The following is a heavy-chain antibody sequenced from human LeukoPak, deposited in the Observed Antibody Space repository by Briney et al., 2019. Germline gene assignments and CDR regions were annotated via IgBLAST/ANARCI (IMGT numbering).Heavy chain of an antibody. V-gene: IGHV4-59*01. D-gene: IGHD5-24*01. CDR2: IYYSGST. J-gene: IGHJ4*02. CDR1: GGSISSYY. Sequence: SETLSLTCTVSGGSISSYYWSWIRQPPGKGLEWIGYIYYSGSTNYNPSLKSRVTISVDTSKNQFSLKLGSVTAADTAVYYCARDRRWLQFDYWGQGTLVTVSS. CDR3: ARDRRWLQFDY.